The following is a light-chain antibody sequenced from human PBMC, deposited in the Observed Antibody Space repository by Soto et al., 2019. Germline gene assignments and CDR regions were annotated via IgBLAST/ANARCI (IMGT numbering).Light chain of an antibody. V-gene: IGLV4-69*01. CDR2: LNNDGSH. J-gene: IGLJ2*01. CDR3: QTWGSGII. CDR1: SAHSLFA. Sequence: QLVLTQSPSASASLGASVKLTCTLSSAHSLFAIAWHQQQPDKGPRFLMKLNNDGSHTKGGGIPDRFSGSSSGAERYLTISSLQSEDEADYYCQTWGSGIIFGGGTKLTVL.